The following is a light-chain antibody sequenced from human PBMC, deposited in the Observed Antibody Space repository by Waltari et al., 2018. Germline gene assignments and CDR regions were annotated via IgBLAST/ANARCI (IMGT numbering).Light chain of an antibody. Sequence: QSALTQPASVSGSPGQSITISCTGTSSDVGGYNYVSCYQQHPGKAPPRLIFDVTQRPSGVSDCVSGAKAGNTASLTISGLQGEDEADYYCLSYSRGSTVRVFGPGTRVTV. CDR3: LSYSRGSTVRV. CDR1: SSDVGGYNY. J-gene: IGLJ1*01. CDR2: DVT. V-gene: IGLV2-14*03.